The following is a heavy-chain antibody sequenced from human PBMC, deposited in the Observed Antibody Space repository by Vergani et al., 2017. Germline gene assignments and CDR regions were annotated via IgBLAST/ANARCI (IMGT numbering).Heavy chain of an antibody. CDR2: ISGSGGST. Sequence: EVQLLESGGGLVQPGGSLRLSCAASGFTFSSYAMSWVRQAPGKGLEWVSAISGSGGSTYYADSVKGRFTISRDNSKNTLYLQMNGLRAEDTAVYYCAXYGFGELLENPNTRWGQGTLVTVSS. D-gene: IGHD3-10*01. V-gene: IGHV3-23*01. CDR1: GFTFSSYA. CDR3: AXYGFGELLENPNTR. J-gene: IGHJ4*02.